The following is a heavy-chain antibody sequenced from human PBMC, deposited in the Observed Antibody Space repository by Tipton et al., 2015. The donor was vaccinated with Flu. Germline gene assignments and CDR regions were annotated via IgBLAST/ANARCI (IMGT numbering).Heavy chain of an antibody. CDR3: ATYQGAYCSSSVLEINDAFDI. Sequence: LVKPTQTLSLTCTVSGGSISSGGYYWSWIRQHPGKGLEWIGYIYYSGSTYYNPSLKSRVTISVDTSKNQFSLKLSSVTAADTAVYYCATYQGAYCSSSVLEINDAFDIWGQGTMVTVSS. V-gene: IGHV4-31*03. D-gene: IGHD6-6*01. J-gene: IGHJ3*02. CDR1: GGSISSGGYY. CDR2: IYYSGST.